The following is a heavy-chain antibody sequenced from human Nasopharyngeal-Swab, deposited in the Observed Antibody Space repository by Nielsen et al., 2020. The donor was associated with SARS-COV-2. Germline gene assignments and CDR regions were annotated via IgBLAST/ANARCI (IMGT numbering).Heavy chain of an antibody. D-gene: IGHD3-3*01. CDR1: GFIFSSYG. J-gene: IGHJ3*02. Sequence: GESLKISCAASGFIFSSYGMHWVRQAPGKGLEWVAVIWYDGSNKYYADSVKGRFTISRDNSKNTLYLQMNSLRAEDTAVYYCASLRFLEWLVFPPLDADAFDIWGQGTMVTVSS. V-gene: IGHV3-33*01. CDR2: IWYDGSNK. CDR3: ASLRFLEWLVFPPLDADAFDI.